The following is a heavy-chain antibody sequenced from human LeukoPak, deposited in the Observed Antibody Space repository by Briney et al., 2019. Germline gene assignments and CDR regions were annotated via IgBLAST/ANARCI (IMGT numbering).Heavy chain of an antibody. CDR1: GYTFTGYY. V-gene: IGHV1-2*02. CDR2: INPNSGGT. Sequence: ASVKVSCKASGYTFTGYYMHWVRQAPGQGLEWMGWINPNSGGTNYAQKFQGRVTMTRDTSISTAYMELSRLRSDDMAVYYCARWGGYCSSTSCYTGFDYWGQGTLVTVSS. D-gene: IGHD2-2*02. J-gene: IGHJ4*02. CDR3: ARWGGYCSSTSCYTGFDY.